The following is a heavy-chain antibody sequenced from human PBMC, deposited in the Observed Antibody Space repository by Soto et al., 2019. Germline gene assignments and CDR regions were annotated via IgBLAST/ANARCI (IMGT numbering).Heavy chain of an antibody. D-gene: IGHD1-7*01. J-gene: IGHJ5*02. CDR1: GYSFTTYW. V-gene: IGHV5-10-1*01. CDR3: AREKSDLELFNWLDP. Sequence: GESLKISCEASGYSFTTYWINWVRQMPGKGLEWMGAIDPRDSYTKYSPSFQGHVTISVDKSISTAYLQWNSLKASDTAIYYCAREKSDLELFNWLDPWRQGTLVTVSS. CDR2: IDPRDSYT.